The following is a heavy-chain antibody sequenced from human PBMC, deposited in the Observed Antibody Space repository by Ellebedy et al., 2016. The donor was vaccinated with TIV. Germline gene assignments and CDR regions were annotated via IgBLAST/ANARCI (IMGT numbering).Heavy chain of an antibody. D-gene: IGHD6-19*01. CDR3: ARDQWLGRAYYFDS. J-gene: IGHJ4*02. CDR2: IKQDGSEK. Sequence: GESLKISCAASGFTFGTYWMSWVRQAPGKRPEWVANIKQDGSEKYYVDSVKGRFSISRDNTKNSLYLQMNSLTDEDTAVYYCARDQWLGRAYYFDSWGQGTLVTVSS. V-gene: IGHV3-7*01. CDR1: GFTFGTYW.